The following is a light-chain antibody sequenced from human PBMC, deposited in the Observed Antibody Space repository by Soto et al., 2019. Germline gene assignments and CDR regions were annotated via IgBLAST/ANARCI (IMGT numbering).Light chain of an antibody. Sequence: EIVFTQSPGTLSLSPGERATLSCRASESVRSSYLAWYQQKPGQAPRLLIYGASTRATGIPDRFTGSGSGTDFTLSVSRLEPEDFAVYFCQQYGSSPATFGQGIRLEIK. CDR1: ESVRSSY. CDR2: GAS. J-gene: IGKJ5*01. CDR3: QQYGSSPAT. V-gene: IGKV3-20*01.